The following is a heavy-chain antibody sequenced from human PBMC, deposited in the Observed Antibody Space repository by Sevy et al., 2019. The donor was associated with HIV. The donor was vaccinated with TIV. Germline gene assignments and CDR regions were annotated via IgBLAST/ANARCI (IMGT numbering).Heavy chain of an antibody. J-gene: IGHJ4*02. Sequence: GGSLRLSCAASRFTFSTYAMSWVRQAPGKGLEWVSAITGSGGTTYYVDSVRGRFTISRDNSKNTLYLQMNSLRADDTAVYYCVKEAAGYNYVTSGSFDYWGQGTPVTVSS. V-gene: IGHV3-23*01. CDR2: ITGSGGTT. CDR1: RFTFSTYA. CDR3: VKEAAGYNYVTSGSFDY. D-gene: IGHD3-22*01.